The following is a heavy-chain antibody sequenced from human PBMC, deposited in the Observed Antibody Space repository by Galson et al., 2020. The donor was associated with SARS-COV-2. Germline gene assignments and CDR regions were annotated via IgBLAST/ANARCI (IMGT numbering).Heavy chain of an antibody. Sequence: TGGSLRLSCAASGFNFPYYAMFWVRQAPGKGLEWVSTITWNSGLAAYADSVRGRFTLSRDNAKNSLYLQMNSLRPEDTAFYYCAKANYGDYGGPDYWGRGTLVTVSS. D-gene: IGHD4-17*01. CDR3: AKANYGDYGGPDY. CDR1: GFNFPYYA. V-gene: IGHV3-9*01. CDR2: ITWNSGLA. J-gene: IGHJ4*02.